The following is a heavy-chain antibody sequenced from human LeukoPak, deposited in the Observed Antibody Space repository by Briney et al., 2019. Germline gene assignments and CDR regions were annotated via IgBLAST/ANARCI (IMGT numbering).Heavy chain of an antibody. V-gene: IGHV4-34*01. Sequence: SETLSLTCAVYGGSFSGYYWSWIRQPPGKGLEWIGEINHSGSTNYNPSLKSRVTISVDTSKNQFSLKLSSVTAADTAVYYCARRYSYGWRGYFDYWGQGTLVTVSS. D-gene: IGHD5-18*01. J-gene: IGHJ4*02. CDR3: ARRYSYGWRGYFDY. CDR2: INHSGST. CDR1: GGSFSGYY.